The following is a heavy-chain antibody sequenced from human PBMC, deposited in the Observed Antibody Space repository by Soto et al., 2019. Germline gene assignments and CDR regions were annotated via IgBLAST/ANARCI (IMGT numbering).Heavy chain of an antibody. Sequence: ESGGGLVQPGGSLKLSCAASGFTFSGSAMHWVRQASGKGLEWVGRIRNKPNSYETAYTASVKGRFIISRDDSKNTAYLQRNSLKTEDTAVYYCTRLYGDYAGDAFDLWGRGTMVTVSS. CDR3: TRLYGDYAGDAFDL. V-gene: IGHV3-73*01. J-gene: IGHJ3*01. CDR1: GFTFSGSA. CDR2: IRNKPNSYET. D-gene: IGHD4-17*01.